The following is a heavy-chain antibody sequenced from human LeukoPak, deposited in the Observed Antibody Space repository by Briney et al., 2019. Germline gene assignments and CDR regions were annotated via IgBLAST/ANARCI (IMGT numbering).Heavy chain of an antibody. D-gene: IGHD3-9*01. CDR1: GGSISNTNW. J-gene: IGHJ4*02. V-gene: IGHV4-4*02. Sequence: SETLSLTCGVSGGSISNTNWWTWFRQPPGKGLEWIGEVNLQGSTNYNPSLKSRVAISVDKSENHISLKLTSVTAADTAVYYCARDGGKGWLWFDYWGQGTLVTVSS. CDR3: ARDGGKGWLWFDY. CDR2: VNLQGST.